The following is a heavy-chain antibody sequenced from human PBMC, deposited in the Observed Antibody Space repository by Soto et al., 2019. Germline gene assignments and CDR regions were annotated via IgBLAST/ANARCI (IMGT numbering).Heavy chain of an antibody. J-gene: IGHJ3*02. CDR1: GGTFSSYA. CDR3: ARLDSSGSNGAFDI. Sequence: GASVKVSCKASGGTFSSYAISWVRQAPGQGLEWMGGIIPIFGTANYAQKFQGRVTITADESTSTAYMELSSLRSEDTAVYYCARLDSSGSNGAFDIWGQGTMVTVSS. D-gene: IGHD3-22*01. V-gene: IGHV1-69*13. CDR2: IIPIFGTA.